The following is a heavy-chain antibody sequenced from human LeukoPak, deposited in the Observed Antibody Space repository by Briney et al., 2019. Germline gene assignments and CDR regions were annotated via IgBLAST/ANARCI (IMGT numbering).Heavy chain of an antibody. V-gene: IGHV4-38-2*01. CDR1: GYSISSGYY. D-gene: IGHD3-10*01. Sequence: PSETLSLTCAVSGYSISSGYYWGWIRQPPGKGLEWIGSIYHSGSTYCNPSLKSRVTISVDTSKNQFSLKLSSVTAADTAVYYCARHNTMVRGVIPFDYWGQGTLVTVSS. CDR3: ARHNTMVRGVIPFDY. J-gene: IGHJ4*02. CDR2: IYHSGST.